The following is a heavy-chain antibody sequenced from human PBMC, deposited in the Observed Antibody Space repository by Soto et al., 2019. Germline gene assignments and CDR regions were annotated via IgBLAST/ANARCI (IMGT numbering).Heavy chain of an antibody. J-gene: IGHJ4*02. V-gene: IGHV3-23*01. Sequence: VGSLRLSCAASGFSFSNYAMSWVRQAPGKGLEWVSGISGSGGRADYADSVKGRFTISRDNAKNSLYLQMNSLRAEDTAFYYCAKDTGPNWGQGTLVTVSS. CDR2: ISGSGGRA. CDR1: GFSFSNYA. CDR3: AKDTGPN.